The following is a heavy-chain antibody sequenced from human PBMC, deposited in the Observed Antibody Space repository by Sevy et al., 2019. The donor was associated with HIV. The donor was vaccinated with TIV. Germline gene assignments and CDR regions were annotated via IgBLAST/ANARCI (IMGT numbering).Heavy chain of an antibody. CDR3: ARGRSGLLKYYFDY. Sequence: SETLSPTCTVSGGSISSGGYYWSWIRQHPGKGLEWIGYIYYSGSTYYNPSLKSRVTISVDTSKNQFSLKLSSVTAADTAVYYCARGRSGLLKYYFDYRGQGTLVTVSS. CDR1: GGSISSGGYY. J-gene: IGHJ4*02. CDR2: IYYSGST. V-gene: IGHV4-31*03. D-gene: IGHD2-8*01.